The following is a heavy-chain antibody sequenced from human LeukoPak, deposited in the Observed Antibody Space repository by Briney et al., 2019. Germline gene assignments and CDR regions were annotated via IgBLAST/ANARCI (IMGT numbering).Heavy chain of an antibody. Sequence: SVKVSCKASGYTFTSYAMNWVRQAPGQGLEWMGGIIRSLTTSNYAQKFQGRVTITADESTSTAYMELSSLGSEDTAIYYCASPAVIVPPSPQPFDYWGQGTLVTVSS. CDR2: IIRSLTTS. CDR1: GYTFTSYA. V-gene: IGHV1-69*13. CDR3: ASPAVIVPPSPQPFDY. J-gene: IGHJ4*02. D-gene: IGHD2/OR15-2a*01.